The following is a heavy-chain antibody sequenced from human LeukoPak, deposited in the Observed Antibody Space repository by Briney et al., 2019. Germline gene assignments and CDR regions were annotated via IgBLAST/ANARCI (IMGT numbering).Heavy chain of an antibody. V-gene: IGHV3-20*04. CDR1: GFTFDDYG. J-gene: IGHJ6*03. Sequence: GGSLRLSCAASGFTFDDYGMSWVRQAPGKGLEWVSGINWNGGSTGYADSVKGRFTISGDNAKNSLYLQMNSLRAEDTAVYYCARDGGVVPVYYMDVWGKGTTVTVSS. CDR3: ARDGGVVPVYYMDV. CDR2: INWNGGST. D-gene: IGHD2-2*01.